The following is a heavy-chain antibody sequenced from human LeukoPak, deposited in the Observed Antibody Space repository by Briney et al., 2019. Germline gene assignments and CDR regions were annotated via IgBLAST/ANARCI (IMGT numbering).Heavy chain of an antibody. V-gene: IGHV3-49*04. CDR3: TRGSSGSYGVFDY. CDR1: GFTFGDYA. J-gene: IGHJ4*02. CDR2: IRSKAYGGTT. D-gene: IGHD1-26*01. Sequence: GGSLRLSCTASGFTFGDYAMSWVRQAPGKGLEWVGFIRSKAYGGTTEYAASVKGRFTFSRDDSKSIAYLQMNSLKTEDTAVYYCTRGSSGSYGVFDYWGQGTLVTVSS.